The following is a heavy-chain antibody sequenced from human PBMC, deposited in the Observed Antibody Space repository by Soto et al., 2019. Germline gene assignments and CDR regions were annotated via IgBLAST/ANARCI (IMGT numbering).Heavy chain of an antibody. CDR3: ARTAPMDAGDKYYYDF. CDR1: GGTFSTFG. CDR2: IIPFFGTA. J-gene: IGHJ4*02. Sequence: SLKVSCKTSGGTFSTFGISWVRQAPVQGLEWMGGIIPFFGTAEYSQKFEDRITITADESTNTVYMDLRSLTSEDTAIYYCARTAPMDAGDKYYYDFWGQGALVTVSS. V-gene: IGHV1-69*13. D-gene: IGHD3-16*01.